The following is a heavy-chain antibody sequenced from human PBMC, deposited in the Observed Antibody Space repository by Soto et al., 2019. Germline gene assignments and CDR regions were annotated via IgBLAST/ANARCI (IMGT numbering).Heavy chain of an antibody. D-gene: IGHD3-10*01. J-gene: IGHJ6*02. CDR2: IYYSGST. CDR3: ASLGGAGLGEPYYYYGMDV. V-gene: IGHV4-59*01. CDR1: GGSISSYY. Sequence: SETLSLTCTVSGGSISSYYWSWIRQPPGKGLEWIGYIYYSGSTNYNPSLKSRVTISVDTSKNQFSLKLSSVTAAYTAVYYCASLGGAGLGEPYYYYGMDVWGQGTTVTVSS.